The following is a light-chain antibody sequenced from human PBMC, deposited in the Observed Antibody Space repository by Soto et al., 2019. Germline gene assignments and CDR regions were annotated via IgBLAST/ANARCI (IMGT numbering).Light chain of an antibody. J-gene: IGLJ1*01. V-gene: IGLV2-11*01. CDR2: DVS. Sequence: QSVLTQRRSVSESPGQSVTISCTGASSDVGGYNYVSWYQQHPGKAPKLMIYDVSKRPSGVPDRFSGSKSGNTASLTISGLQTEDDADYYCCSYAGRYTYVFGTGTKVTVL. CDR1: SSDVGGYNY. CDR3: CSYAGRYTYV.